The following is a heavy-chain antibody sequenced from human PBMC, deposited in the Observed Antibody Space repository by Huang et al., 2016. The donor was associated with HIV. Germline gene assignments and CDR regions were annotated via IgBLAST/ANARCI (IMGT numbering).Heavy chain of an antibody. Sequence: EVHLVESGGGLVQRGGSLRLSCTASGFSFSNYAMNWVRQAPGKGLEWVSYISGSGGTTNYDTSVKGRFTISRDNVKKSLYLQMKSRRAEDTAVYYCARRVNTIRPASNWLDSWGQGTLVTVSS. CDR2: ISGSGGTT. V-gene: IGHV3-48*03. J-gene: IGHJ5*01. CDR1: GFSFSNYA. D-gene: IGHD3-3*01. CDR3: ARRVNTIRPASNWLDS.